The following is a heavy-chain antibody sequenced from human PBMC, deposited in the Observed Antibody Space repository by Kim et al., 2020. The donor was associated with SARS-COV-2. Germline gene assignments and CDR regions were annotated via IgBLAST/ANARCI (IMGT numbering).Heavy chain of an antibody. D-gene: IGHD6-13*01. CDR2: IYYSGST. Sequence: SETLSLTCTVSGGSISSYYWSWIRQPPGKGLEWIGYIYYSGSTNYNPSLKSRVTISVDTSKNQFSLKLSSVTAADTAVYYCARTSSSWYGNFDYWGQGTLVTVSS. J-gene: IGHJ4*02. CDR3: ARTSSSWYGNFDY. V-gene: IGHV4-59*01. CDR1: GGSISSYY.